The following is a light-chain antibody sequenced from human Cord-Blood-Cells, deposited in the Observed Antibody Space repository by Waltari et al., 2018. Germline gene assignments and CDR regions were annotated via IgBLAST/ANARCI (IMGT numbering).Light chain of an antibody. V-gene: IGKV1-39*01. Sequence: DIQMTQSPSSMSASVGDRVTITCRANQSISSYLHWYQQKPGKAPKLLIYAASSLQSGVPSRFSGSGSGTDFTLTISSLQPEDVATYYCQQSYSTLTCGQGTRLEIK. CDR3: QQSYSTLT. CDR1: QSISSY. CDR2: AAS. J-gene: IGKJ5*01.